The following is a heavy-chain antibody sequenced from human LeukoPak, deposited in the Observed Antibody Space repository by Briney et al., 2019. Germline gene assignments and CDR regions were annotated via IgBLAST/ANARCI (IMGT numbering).Heavy chain of an antibody. CDR1: GFTFSDSA. CDR2: IRGTSHGHAT. CDR3: TTPNEGNWFDP. J-gene: IGHJ5*01. D-gene: IGHD2-8*01. V-gene: IGHV3-73*01. Sequence: GSLRLSCAASGFTFSDSAIHWVCQASGKGLEWVGRIRGTSHGHATAYATSVRGRFTLSRDDSKNTAYLQMDSLKTEDTALYYCTTPNEGNWFDPWGQGTLVTVSS.